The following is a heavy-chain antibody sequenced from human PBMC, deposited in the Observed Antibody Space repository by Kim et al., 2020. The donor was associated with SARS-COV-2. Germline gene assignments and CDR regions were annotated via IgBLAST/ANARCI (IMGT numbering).Heavy chain of an antibody. CDR2: IKQDGSEK. CDR1: GFTFSSYW. V-gene: IGHV3-7*01. J-gene: IGHJ6*02. D-gene: IGHD3-9*01. Sequence: GGSLRLSCAASGFTFSSYWMSWVRQAPGKGLEWVANIKQDGSEKYYVDSVKGRFTISRDNAKNSLYLQMNSLRAEDTAVYYCARVRYFDYYGMDVWGQGTTVTVSS. CDR3: ARVRYFDYYGMDV.